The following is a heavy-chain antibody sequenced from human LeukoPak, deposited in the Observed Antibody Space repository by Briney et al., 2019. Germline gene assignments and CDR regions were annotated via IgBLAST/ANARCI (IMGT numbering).Heavy chain of an antibody. D-gene: IGHD1-26*01. CDR3: ARKGDRGSAGFFDY. J-gene: IGHJ4*02. CDR2: IYYSGRT. V-gene: IGHV4-59*01. CDR1: GGSISPYY. Sequence: PSETLSLTCTVSGGSISPYYWTWIRQSPGKALEWIGYIYYSGRTSYNPSLKSRVTMSVDRSKNQFSLKLSSVTAADTALYYCARKGDRGSAGFFDYWGQGTLVTVSS.